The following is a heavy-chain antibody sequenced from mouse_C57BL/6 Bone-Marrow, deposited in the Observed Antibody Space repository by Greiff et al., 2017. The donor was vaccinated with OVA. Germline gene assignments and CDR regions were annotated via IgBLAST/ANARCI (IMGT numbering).Heavy chain of an antibody. CDR3: ALYDGYYRYFDV. Sequence: QVQLKESGAELVMPGASVKLSCKASGYTFTSYWMHWVKQRPGQGLEWIGEIDPSDSYPNYKQKFKGKSTLTVAKSSRTASMQLISLTSEDSAVYYCALYDGYYRYFDVWGTGTTVTVSS. J-gene: IGHJ1*03. D-gene: IGHD2-3*01. CDR1: GYTFTSYW. CDR2: IDPSDSYP. V-gene: IGHV1-69*01.